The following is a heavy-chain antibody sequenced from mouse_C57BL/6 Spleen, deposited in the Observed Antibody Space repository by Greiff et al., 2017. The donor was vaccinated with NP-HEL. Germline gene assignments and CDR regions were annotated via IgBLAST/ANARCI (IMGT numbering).Heavy chain of an antibody. CDR3: ARDGSSYARTYFDY. D-gene: IGHD1-1*01. CDR1: GFTFSSYA. CDR2: ISDGGSYT. J-gene: IGHJ2*01. V-gene: IGHV5-4*01. Sequence: EVKLMESGGGLVKPGGSLKLSCAASGFTFSSYAMSWVRQTPEKRLEWVATISDGGSYTYYPDNVKGRFTISRDNAKNNLYLQMSHLKSEDTAMYYCARDGSSYARTYFDYWGQGTTLTVSS.